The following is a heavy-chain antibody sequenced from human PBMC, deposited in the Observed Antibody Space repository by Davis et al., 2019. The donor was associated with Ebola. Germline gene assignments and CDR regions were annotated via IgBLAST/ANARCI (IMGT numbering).Heavy chain of an antibody. Sequence: GESLKISCAASGFTFSDYYMSWIRQAPGKGLEWVANIKEDGSEKYYVDSVKGRLTISRDNAKNSLYLQMNSLRAEDTAVYYCAREARLPYSSSSHYYYGMDVWGQGTTVTVSS. CDR2: IKEDGSEK. D-gene: IGHD6-6*01. CDR3: AREARLPYSSSSHYYYGMDV. J-gene: IGHJ6*02. CDR1: GFTFSDYY. V-gene: IGHV3-7*01.